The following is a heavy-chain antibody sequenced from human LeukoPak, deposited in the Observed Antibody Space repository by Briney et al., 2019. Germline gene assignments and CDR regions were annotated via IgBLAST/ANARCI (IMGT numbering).Heavy chain of an antibody. CDR2: ITSSGTYI. Sequence: GGSLRLSCATSGFTFNNYNMNWVRQAPGRALEWVSSITSSGTYIFYADSVKGRFTISRDNSKKTLHLQMNSLRAEDTAIYYCAKASSAGDSSSWNYWGQGILVTVSS. V-gene: IGHV3-21*04. D-gene: IGHD6-13*01. CDR1: GFTFNNYN. CDR3: AKASSAGDSSSWNY. J-gene: IGHJ4*02.